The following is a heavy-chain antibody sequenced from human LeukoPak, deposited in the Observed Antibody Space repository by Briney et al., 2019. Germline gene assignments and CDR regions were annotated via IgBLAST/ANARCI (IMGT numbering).Heavy chain of an antibody. V-gene: IGHV4-34*01. D-gene: IGHD3-3*01. CDR1: GGSFSGYY. J-gene: IGHJ6*03. Sequence: PSETLSLTCAVYGGSFSGYYWSWIRHPPGKGLEWIGEINHSGSTNYNPSLKSRVTISVDTSKNQFSLKLSSVTAADTAVYYCARTYYDFWRSPYYYYYYYMDVWGKGTTVTVSS. CDR2: INHSGST. CDR3: ARTYYDFWRSPYYYYYYYMDV.